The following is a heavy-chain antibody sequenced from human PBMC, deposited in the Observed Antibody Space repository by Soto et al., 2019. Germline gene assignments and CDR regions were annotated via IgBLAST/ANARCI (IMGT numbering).Heavy chain of an antibody. D-gene: IGHD1-26*01. CDR2: ISYDGSNK. Sequence: GGSLRLSCEASGFTFISYGMHWVRQAPGRGLEWVAVISYDGSNKYYVDSVKGRFTITRDNSKNTLYLEMNSLRAEDTAVYYCAKXLLYNDWELLPGYYFDYWGQGTLVTVSS. V-gene: IGHV3-30*18. J-gene: IGHJ4*02. CDR1: GFTFISYG. CDR3: AKXLLYNDWELLPGYYFDY.